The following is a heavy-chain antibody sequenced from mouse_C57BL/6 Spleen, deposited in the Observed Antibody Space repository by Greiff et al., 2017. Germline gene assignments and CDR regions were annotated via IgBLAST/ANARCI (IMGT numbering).Heavy chain of an antibody. CDR1: GYSFTGYY. V-gene: IGHV1-42*01. CDR3: SEYGYEEGFAY. Sequence: VQLQQSGPELVKPGASVKISCKASGYSFTGYYMNWVKQSPEKSLEWIGEINPSTGGTTYNQKFKAKATLTVDKSSSTAYMPLKSLTSEDSAVYYCSEYGYEEGFAYWGQGTLVTVSA. CDR2: INPSTGGT. J-gene: IGHJ3*01. D-gene: IGHD2-2*01.